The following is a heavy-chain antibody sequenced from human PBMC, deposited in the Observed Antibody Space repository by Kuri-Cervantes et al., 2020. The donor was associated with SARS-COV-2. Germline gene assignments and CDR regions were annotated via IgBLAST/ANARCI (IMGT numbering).Heavy chain of an antibody. CDR3: AKEEDPESNFDY. Sequence: GESLKISCVASGFTFSSYGMHWVRQAPGKGLEWVAVISYDGSNKYYADSVKGRFTISRDNSKNTLYLQMNSLRAEDTAVYYCAKEEDPESNFDYWGQGTLVTVS. V-gene: IGHV3-30*18. J-gene: IGHJ4*02. CDR2: ISYDGSNK. CDR1: GFTFSSYG.